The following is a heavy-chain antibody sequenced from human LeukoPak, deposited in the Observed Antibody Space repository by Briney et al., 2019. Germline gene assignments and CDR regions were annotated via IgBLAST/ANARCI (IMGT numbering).Heavy chain of an antibody. CDR2: IIPIFGTA. Sequence: ASVKVSCKASGGTFSSYAISWVRQAPGQGLEWMGGIIPIFGTANYAQKFQGGVTITADKSTSTAYMELSSLRSEDTAVYYCASFLADYYDSSGYYQHWGQGTLVTVSS. V-gene: IGHV1-69*06. D-gene: IGHD3-22*01. J-gene: IGHJ1*01. CDR3: ASFLADYYDSSGYYQH. CDR1: GGTFSSYA.